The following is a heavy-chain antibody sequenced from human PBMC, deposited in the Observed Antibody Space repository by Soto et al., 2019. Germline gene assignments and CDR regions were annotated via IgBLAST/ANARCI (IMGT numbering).Heavy chain of an antibody. Sequence: EVQLLESGGGLVQPGGSLRLSCAASRFTFPNYVMSWVRQAPGKGLEWVSAISASGGSTYYADSVKGRFTVSRDNSKNTLYLQMSSLRAEDTAVYYCAKDFVGTKADFFDYWGQGTLVTVSS. D-gene: IGHD2-8*01. CDR1: RFTFPNYV. CDR3: AKDFVGTKADFFDY. J-gene: IGHJ4*02. V-gene: IGHV3-23*01. CDR2: ISASGGST.